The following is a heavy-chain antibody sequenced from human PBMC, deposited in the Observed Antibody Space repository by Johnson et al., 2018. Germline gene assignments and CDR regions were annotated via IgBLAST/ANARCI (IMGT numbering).Heavy chain of an antibody. Sequence: VQLQQGGAGLLKPSETLSLTCAVYRGSFSGYYWTWVRQPPGEGLEWIGELSDSGSTNCNPSLTSRVTISVDTSKNQLSLKLSSVTAADTAVDYWARSPSNYAYKYYYYMDVWGKGTTVTVS. CDR1: RGSFSGYY. CDR3: ARSPSNYAYKYYYYMDV. CDR2: LSDSGST. D-gene: IGHD4-11*01. J-gene: IGHJ6*03. V-gene: IGHV4-34*01.